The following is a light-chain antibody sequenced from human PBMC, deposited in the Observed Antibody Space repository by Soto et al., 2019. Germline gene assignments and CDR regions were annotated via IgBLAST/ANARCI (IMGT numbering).Light chain of an antibody. CDR2: DVT. Sequence: QSVLTQPRSVSGSPGQSVTISCTGTSSDVGAYNYVSWYQQHPGNAPKLMIYDVTKRPSGVPDRFSGSKSANTASLTISGLQAEDEGYYDCCSYAGPYSYVFGTGTKLTVL. J-gene: IGLJ1*01. V-gene: IGLV2-11*01. CDR3: CSYAGPYSYV. CDR1: SSDVGAYNY.